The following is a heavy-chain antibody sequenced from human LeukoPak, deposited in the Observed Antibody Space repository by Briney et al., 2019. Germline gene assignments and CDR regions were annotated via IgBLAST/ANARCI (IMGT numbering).Heavy chain of an antibody. CDR3: ARAGSTSWSFYYGLDV. J-gene: IGHJ6*01. Sequence: SETLSLTCTLSGDSISSYYWSWIRQPPGKGLEWIGYIYYSGSTNYNPSLKSRVTISVDTSSNQTSLKRSSGTAADTAVYYCARAGSTSWSFYYGLDVWGQGNTVTVSS. D-gene: IGHD6-13*01. V-gene: IGHV4-59*01. CDR2: IYYSGST. CDR1: GDSISSYY.